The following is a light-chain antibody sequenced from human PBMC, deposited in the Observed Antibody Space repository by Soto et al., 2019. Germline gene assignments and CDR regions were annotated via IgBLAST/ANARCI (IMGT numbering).Light chain of an antibody. J-gene: IGLJ1*01. CDR2: KTS. V-gene: IGLV1-47*01. CDR1: TYNIGIGY. CDR3: AAWDDGLRAYV. Sequence: QSVLTQPPSASGAPGQAVTMSCSGGTYNIGIGYVYWYQQLPGAAPKLLIYKTSQRPSGVPARFSGSKSGTSASLAISGLRSEDEAEYFCAAWDDGLRAYVFGSGTKLTVL.